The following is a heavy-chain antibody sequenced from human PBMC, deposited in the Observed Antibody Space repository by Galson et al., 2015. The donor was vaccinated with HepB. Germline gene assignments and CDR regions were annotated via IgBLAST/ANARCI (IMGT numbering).Heavy chain of an antibody. CDR2: ISGSGGST. Sequence: LRLSCAASGFTFSSYAMSWVRQAPGKGLEWVSAISGSGGSTYYADSVKGRFTISRDNSKNTLYLQMNSLRAEDTAVYYCAKDGSPGYSSSWYADRFDYWGQGTLVTVSS. D-gene: IGHD6-13*01. CDR1: GFTFSSYA. CDR3: AKDGSPGYSSSWYADRFDY. J-gene: IGHJ4*02. V-gene: IGHV3-23*01.